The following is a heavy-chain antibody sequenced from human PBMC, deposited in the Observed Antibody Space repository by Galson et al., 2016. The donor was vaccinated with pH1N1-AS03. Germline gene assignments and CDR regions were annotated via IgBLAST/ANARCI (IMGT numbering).Heavy chain of an antibody. D-gene: IGHD1-26*01. CDR1: GDTFNDNA. Sequence: SVKVSCKASGDTFNDNALHWVRQAPGQSLEWMGWVNLGNSNTQYSQRFQDRVIITMDTSANTAYMELRDLTSEDTAFFYCARSGDKGELGPWGQGTLVTVSS. CDR3: ARSGDKGELGP. CDR2: VNLGNSNT. V-gene: IGHV1-3*01. J-gene: IGHJ5*02.